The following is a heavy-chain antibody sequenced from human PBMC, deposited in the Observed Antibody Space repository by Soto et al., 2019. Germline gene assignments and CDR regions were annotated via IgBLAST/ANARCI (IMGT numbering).Heavy chain of an antibody. CDR1: GYTFTNYP. D-gene: IGHD5-12*01. CDR2: RIAHSGDT. CDR3: ESTITNLFLARAS. V-gene: IGHV1-18*01. J-gene: IGHJ5*02. Sequence: GSVKVSCKASGYTFTNYPITWVRRAPGEGLEGMGGRIAHSGDTKYAQKFQGRVTMTTDTSTSTAYLELRSLTSDDTAVYYCESTITNLFLARASWGQGTLVTVSS.